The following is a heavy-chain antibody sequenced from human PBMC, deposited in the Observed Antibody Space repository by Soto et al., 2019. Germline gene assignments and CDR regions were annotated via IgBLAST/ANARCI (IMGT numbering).Heavy chain of an antibody. CDR1: GGTFSSYF. CDR3: ARETPSAAAAYYYYGLDV. CDR2: IIPVFGTG. Sequence: QVQLVQSGAEVKKAGSSVKVSCKVSGGTFSSYFINWVRQAPGQGLEWVGGIIPVFGTGSYAEKFQGRVTIPADESTSTAYMELSRLISDDTAVDYCARETPSAAAAYYYYGLDVWGQGTTVTVPS. J-gene: IGHJ6*02. D-gene: IGHD6-13*01. V-gene: IGHV1-69*01.